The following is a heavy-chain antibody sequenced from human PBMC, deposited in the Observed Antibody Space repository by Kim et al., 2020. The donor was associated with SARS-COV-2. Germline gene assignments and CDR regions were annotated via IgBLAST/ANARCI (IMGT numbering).Heavy chain of an antibody. J-gene: IGHJ3*01. D-gene: IGHD3-22*01. V-gene: IGHV3-48*02. CDR1: GFSFSRYS. CDR3: ARDWYFDSSVITGWAFDL. Sequence: GGSLRLSCAASGFSFSRYSMNWVRQAPGKGLEWVSYISSSSSTIYQADSVKGRFTVSRDNAKNSLYLQMNSLRDEDTAVYYCARDWYFDSSVITGWAFDLWGQGTKVIVSS. CDR2: ISSSSSTI.